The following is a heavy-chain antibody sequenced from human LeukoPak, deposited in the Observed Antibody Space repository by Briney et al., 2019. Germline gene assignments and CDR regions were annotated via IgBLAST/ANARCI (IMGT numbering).Heavy chain of an antibody. V-gene: IGHV4-34*01. CDR3: ARSIELVVITPFDY. D-gene: IGHD3-22*01. Sequence: SETLSLTCAVYGGSFSGYYWSWIRQPPGKGLEWIGEIDHSGSTNYNPSLKSRVTISVDTSKNQFSLKLSSVTAADTAVYYCARSIELVVITPFDYWGQGTLVTVSS. J-gene: IGHJ4*02. CDR1: GGSFSGYY. CDR2: IDHSGST.